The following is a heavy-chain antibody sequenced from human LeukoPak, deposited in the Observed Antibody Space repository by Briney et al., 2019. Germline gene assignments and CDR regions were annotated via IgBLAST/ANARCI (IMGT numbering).Heavy chain of an antibody. Sequence: SETLSLTCTVSGYSISSGYYWGWIRQPPGKGLEWIGSIYHSGSTYYNPSLKSRITISVDTPKNQFSLKMSSVTAADTAFYYCARDGGGYSSSWYNWFDPWGQGTLVTVSS. CDR2: IYHSGST. J-gene: IGHJ5*02. V-gene: IGHV4-38-2*02. CDR3: ARDGGGYSSSWYNWFDP. D-gene: IGHD6-13*01. CDR1: GYSISSGYY.